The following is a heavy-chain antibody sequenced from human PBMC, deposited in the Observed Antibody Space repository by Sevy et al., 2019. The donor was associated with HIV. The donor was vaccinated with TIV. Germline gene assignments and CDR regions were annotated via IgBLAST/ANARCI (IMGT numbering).Heavy chain of an antibody. CDR2: IIPIFGTA. J-gene: IGHJ4*02. D-gene: IGHD1-26*01. CDR3: NIVGATGPRDFDY. Sequence: ASVKVSCKASGGTFSSYAISWVRQAPGQGLEWMGGIIPIFGTANYAQKFQGRVTITADESTSTAYMELCSLRSEDTAVYYCNIVGATGPRDFDYWGQGTLLTVSS. V-gene: IGHV1-69*13. CDR1: GGTFSSYA.